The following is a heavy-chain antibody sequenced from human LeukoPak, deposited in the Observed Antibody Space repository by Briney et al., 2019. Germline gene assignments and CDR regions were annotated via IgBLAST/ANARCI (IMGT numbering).Heavy chain of an antibody. CDR2: MNPNSGNT. CDR1: GYTFTSYD. V-gene: IGHV1-8*01. J-gene: IGHJ4*02. CDR3: ASEQHGRFDY. Sequence: ASVKVSCKASGYTFTSYDINWVRQATGQGLEWLGYMNPNSGNTGSAQKFQGRFTMTWDTSISTAYMELSSLRSEDTAVYFCASEQHGRFDYWGQGTLATVSS. D-gene: IGHD6-13*01.